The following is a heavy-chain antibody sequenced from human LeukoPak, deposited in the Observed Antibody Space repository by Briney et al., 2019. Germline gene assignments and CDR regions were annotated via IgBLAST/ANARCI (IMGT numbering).Heavy chain of an antibody. V-gene: IGHV4-59*12. J-gene: IGHJ5*02. Sequence: SETLSLTCSVSGGSISSYYWSWIRQPPGKGLEWIAFIHYTGSTDYNPSLKSRVTISVDSSKNQVSLKLSSVTAADTAVYYCARGLYGGAASWGQGALVTVSS. D-gene: IGHD2/OR15-2a*01. CDR1: GGSISSYY. CDR3: ARGLYGGAAS. CDR2: IHYTGST.